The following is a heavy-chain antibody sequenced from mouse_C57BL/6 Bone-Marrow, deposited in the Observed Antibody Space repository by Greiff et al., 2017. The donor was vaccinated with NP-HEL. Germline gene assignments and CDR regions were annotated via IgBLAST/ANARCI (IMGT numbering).Heavy chain of an antibody. J-gene: IGHJ4*01. CDR3: AKVYYYGSRRYAMDY. CDR1: GYAFTNYL. D-gene: IGHD1-1*01. CDR2: INPGSGGT. V-gene: IGHV1-54*01. Sequence: QVQLQQSGAELVRPGTSVKVSCKASGYAFTNYLIEWVKQRPGQGLEWIGVINPGSGGTNYNEKFKGKATLTADKSSSTAYMQLSSLTSEDSAVCICAKVYYYGSRRYAMDYWGQGTSVTVSS.